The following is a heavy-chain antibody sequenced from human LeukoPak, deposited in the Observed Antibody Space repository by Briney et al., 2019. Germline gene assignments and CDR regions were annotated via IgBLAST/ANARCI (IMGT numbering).Heavy chain of an antibody. CDR1: GGSISSSSYY. Sequence: SETLSLTCTVSGGSISSSSYYWGWIRQPPGKGLEWIGSIYYSGSTYYSPSLKSRVTISVDTSKNQFSLKLSSVTAADTAVYYCARRDGYNLYNWFDPWGQGTLVTVSS. CDR2: IYYSGST. D-gene: IGHD5-24*01. CDR3: ARRDGYNLYNWFDP. V-gene: IGHV4-39*01. J-gene: IGHJ5*02.